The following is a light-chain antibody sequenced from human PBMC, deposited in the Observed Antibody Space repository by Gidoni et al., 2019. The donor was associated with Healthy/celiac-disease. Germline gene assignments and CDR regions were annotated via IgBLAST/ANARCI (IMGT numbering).Light chain of an antibody. CDR3: QQDNNWPPPIT. CDR2: GAS. CDR1: QSVSSN. J-gene: IGKJ5*01. V-gene: IGKV3-15*01. Sequence: EIVMPQSPATLSVSPGERATLSCRASQSVSSNLAWYQQKPGQAPRLLIYGASTRATGIPARFSGSGSGTEFTLTISSLQSEDFAVYYCQQDNNWPPPITFGQGTRLEIK.